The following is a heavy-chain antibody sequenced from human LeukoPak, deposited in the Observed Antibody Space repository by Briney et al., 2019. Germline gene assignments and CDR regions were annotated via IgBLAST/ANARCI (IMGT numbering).Heavy chain of an antibody. CDR1: GYTLIALA. CDR2: FVPEDDET. J-gene: IGHJ4*02. D-gene: IGHD1-26*01. Sequence: ASVKVSCKVSGYTLIALAIHWVRQAPGKGLEWMGGFVPEDDETIYVQKFQGRVIMTEDTFTGTAYMELSGLRSDDTAVYYCARDGSGSPYWGQGTLVTVSS. V-gene: IGHV1-24*01. CDR3: ARDGSGSPY.